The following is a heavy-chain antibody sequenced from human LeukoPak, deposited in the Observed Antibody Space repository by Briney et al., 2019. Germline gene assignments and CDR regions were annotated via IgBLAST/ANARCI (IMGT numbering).Heavy chain of an antibody. CDR3: AKDSRDDYGGPQYYYYYYGMDV. CDR2: ISGSGGST. Sequence: GGSLRLPCAASGFTFSSYAMSWVRQAPGKGLEWVSAISGSGGSTYYADSVKGRFTISRDNSKNTLYLQMNSLRAEDTAVYYCAKDSRDDYGGPQYYYYYYGMDVWGQGTTVTVSS. D-gene: IGHD4-23*01. J-gene: IGHJ6*02. V-gene: IGHV3-23*01. CDR1: GFTFSSYA.